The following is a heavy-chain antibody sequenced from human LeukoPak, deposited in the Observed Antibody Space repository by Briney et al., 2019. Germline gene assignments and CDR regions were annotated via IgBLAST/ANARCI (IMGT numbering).Heavy chain of an antibody. CDR1: GFTFSSYA. J-gene: IGHJ4*02. V-gene: IGHV3-23*01. D-gene: IGHD4-17*01. CDR2: IRGSGGST. CDR3: AKGSSPYGDDDIDY. Sequence: GGSLRLSCAASGFTFSSYAMSWVRQAPGKGLEWVSAIRGSGGSTYYAESLKGRFTISRDNSKNTLYLQMNTLRAEDTAAYYCAKGSSPYGDDDIDYWGQGTLVTVSS.